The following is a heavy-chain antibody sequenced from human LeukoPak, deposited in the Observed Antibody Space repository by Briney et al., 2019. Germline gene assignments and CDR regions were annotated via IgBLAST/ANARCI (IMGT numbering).Heavy chain of an antibody. D-gene: IGHD2-2*01. Sequence: SVKVSCKASGGTFSSYTISWVRQAPGQGLEWMGGIIPIFGTANYAQMFQGRVTITAEESTSTAYMELSSLRSEDTAVYYCARELGVVVPAVGYMDVWGKGTTVTVSS. J-gene: IGHJ6*03. CDR2: IIPIFGTA. V-gene: IGHV1-69*13. CDR3: ARELGVVVPAVGYMDV. CDR1: GGTFSSYT.